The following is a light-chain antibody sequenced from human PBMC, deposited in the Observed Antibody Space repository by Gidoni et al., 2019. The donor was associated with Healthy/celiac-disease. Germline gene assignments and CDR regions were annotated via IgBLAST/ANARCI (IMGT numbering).Light chain of an antibody. CDR2: CAS. CDR1: QSVSSN. J-gene: IGKJ4*01. Sequence: EIVMTQSPATLSVSPGERATLSCRASQSVSSNLAWYQQKPGQAPRLLIYCASTRATGIPARFSGSGSGTEFTLTISSLQSEDFAVYYCQQYNNWPRGTFGGGTKVEIK. V-gene: IGKV3-15*01. CDR3: QQYNNWPRGT.